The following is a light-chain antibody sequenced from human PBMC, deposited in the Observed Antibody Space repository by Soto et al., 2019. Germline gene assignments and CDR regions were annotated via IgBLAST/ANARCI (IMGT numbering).Light chain of an antibody. CDR1: QSVSSY. CDR3: QQRSNWPPYT. J-gene: IGKJ2*01. CDR2: DAS. V-gene: IGKV3-11*01. Sequence: EIVLTQSPATLSLSPGERATLSCRASQSVSSYLAWYQQKPGQAPRLLIYDASNRATGIPARFSGSGSVTDFTPTISSLEPEDFAVYYCQQRSNWPPYTFGQGTKLEIK.